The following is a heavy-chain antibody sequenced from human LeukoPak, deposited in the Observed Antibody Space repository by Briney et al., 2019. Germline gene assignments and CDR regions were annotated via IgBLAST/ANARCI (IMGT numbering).Heavy chain of an antibody. V-gene: IGHV3-23*01. CDR3: AKRFRGSSGLYYFDY. Sequence: PGGSLRLSCAASGFTFSSYAMSWVRQAPGEGLEWVSAIRGSGDSTYYADSVKGRFTISRDNSKNTLYLQMNSLRVEDTAVYYCAKRFRGSSGLYYFDYWGQGTLVTVSS. CDR1: GFTFSSYA. J-gene: IGHJ4*02. CDR2: IRGSGDST. D-gene: IGHD6-13*01.